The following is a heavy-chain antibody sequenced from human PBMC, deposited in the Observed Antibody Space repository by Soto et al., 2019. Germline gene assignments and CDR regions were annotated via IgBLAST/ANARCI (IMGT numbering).Heavy chain of an antibody. J-gene: IGHJ4*02. D-gene: IGHD3-3*01. CDR2: ISAYNGNT. CDR1: GYTFTSYG. V-gene: IGHV1-18*01. Sequence: ASVKVSCKASGYTFTSYGISWVRQAPGQGLEWMGWISAYNGNTNYAQKLQGRVTMTTDTSTSTAYMELRSLRSDDTAVYYCARVSAPYYDFWSGYCFFDYWGQGTLVTVSS. CDR3: ARVSAPYYDFWSGYCFFDY.